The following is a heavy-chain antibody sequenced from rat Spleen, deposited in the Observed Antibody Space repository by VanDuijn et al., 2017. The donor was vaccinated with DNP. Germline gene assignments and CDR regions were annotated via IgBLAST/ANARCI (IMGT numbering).Heavy chain of an antibody. V-gene: IGHV5-7*01. CDR1: GFTFSDSY. Sequence: EVQLVESGGGLVQPGRSLKLSCAVSGFTFSDSYMAWFRQPPKKGLEWVATISYDGSSTNYRDSVKGRFTISRDNAQNTLYLQMNKLGSEDTAIYYCAKGPNYGGWSDYFDYWGQGVMVTVSS. J-gene: IGHJ2*01. D-gene: IGHD1-11*01. CDR3: AKGPNYGGWSDYFDY. CDR2: ISYDGSST.